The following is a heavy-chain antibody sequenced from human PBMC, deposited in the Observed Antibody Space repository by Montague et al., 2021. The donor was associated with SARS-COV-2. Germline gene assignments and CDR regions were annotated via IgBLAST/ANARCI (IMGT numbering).Heavy chain of an antibody. CDR2: IYYSGST. CDR3: ARLTAGYCSGGSCYWGTGFDY. CDR1: GGSISSSSYY. D-gene: IGHD2-15*01. Sequence: SETLSLTCTVSGGSISSSSYYWGWLRQPPGKGLEWIGSIYYSGSTYYNPSFKSRVTISVDTSKNQFSLKLSSVTAADTAVYYCARLTAGYCSGGSCYWGTGFDYWGQGTLVTVSS. J-gene: IGHJ4*02. V-gene: IGHV4-39*01.